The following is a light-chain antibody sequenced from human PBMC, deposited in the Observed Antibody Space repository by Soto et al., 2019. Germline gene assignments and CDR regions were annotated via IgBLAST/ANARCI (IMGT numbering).Light chain of an antibody. CDR1: SSDVGGYNY. V-gene: IGLV2-14*01. CDR2: DVS. J-gene: IGLJ1*01. CDR3: SSYTSSSTLYV. Sequence: QSALTQPASGSGSHGRSITISCTGTSSDVGGYNYVSWYQQHPGKAPKLMIYDVSNRPSGVSNRFSGSKSGNTASLTISGLQAEDEADYYCSSYTSSSTLYVFGTGTKVTVL.